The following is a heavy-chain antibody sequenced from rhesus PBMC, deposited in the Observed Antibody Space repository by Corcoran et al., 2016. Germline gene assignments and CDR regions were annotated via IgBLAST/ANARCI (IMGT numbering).Heavy chain of an antibody. CDR2: IYGSSWST. V-gene: IGHV4-173*01. CDR1: GYSISSNY. Sequence: QLQLQESGPGLVKPSETLSLTCAVSGYSISSNYWSWIRPPPGKGLAWIGYIYGSSWSTYYNPSLNSRVTISTDTSTNQFSLKLGSVTAADTAVYYCSREGVSGTNYWGQGVLFTVSS. D-gene: IGHD1-20*01. J-gene: IGHJ4*01. CDR3: SREGVSGTNY.